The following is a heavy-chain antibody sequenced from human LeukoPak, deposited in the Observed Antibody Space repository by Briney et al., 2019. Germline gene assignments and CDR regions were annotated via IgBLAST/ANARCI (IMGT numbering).Heavy chain of an antibody. D-gene: IGHD3-3*01. CDR3: ARGHKILEWLLFRAEYFQH. Sequence: SETLSLTCTVSGGSIRSSSYYWGWIRQPPGKGLEWIGSIYYSGNTYYNPSLKSRVTISVDTSKNQFSLKLSSVTAADTAVYYCARGHKILEWLLFRAEYFQHWGQGTLVTVSS. J-gene: IGHJ1*01. CDR2: IYYSGNT. CDR1: GGSIRSSSYY. V-gene: IGHV4-39*07.